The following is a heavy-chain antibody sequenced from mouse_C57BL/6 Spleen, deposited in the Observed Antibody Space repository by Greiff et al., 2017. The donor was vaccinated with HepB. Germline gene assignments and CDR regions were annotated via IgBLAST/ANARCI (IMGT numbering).Heavy chain of an antibody. CDR2: IDPSDSYT. CDR1: GYTFTSYW. V-gene: IGHV1-69*01. CDR3: ARSINGEAGYFDY. Sequence: QVQLQQSGAELVMPGASVKLSCKASGYTFTSYWMHWVKQRPGQGLEWIGEIDPSDSYTNYNQKFKGKSTLTVDKSSSTAYMQLSSLTSEDSAVYYCARSINGEAGYFDYWGQGTTLTVSS. J-gene: IGHJ2*01.